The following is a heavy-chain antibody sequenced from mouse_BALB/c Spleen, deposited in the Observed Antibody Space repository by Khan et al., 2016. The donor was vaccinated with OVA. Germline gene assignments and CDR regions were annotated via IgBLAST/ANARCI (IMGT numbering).Heavy chain of an antibody. D-gene: IGHD4-1*01. J-gene: IGHJ3*01. CDR2: ISSGGDYT. CDR3: ASHLTGSFAY. Sequence: EVELVESGGDLVRPGGSLKLSCAASGFSFSSYSMPWVRQTPDKRLEWVATISSGGDYTYYPDSVKGRSTLTGDNAKNTLYLHMSSPKSEDTAIYYCASHLTGSFAYWGQGTLVTVSA. CDR1: GFSFSSYS. V-gene: IGHV5-6*01.